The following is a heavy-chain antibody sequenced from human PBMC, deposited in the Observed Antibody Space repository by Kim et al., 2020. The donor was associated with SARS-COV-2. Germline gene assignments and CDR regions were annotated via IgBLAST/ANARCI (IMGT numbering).Heavy chain of an antibody. V-gene: IGHV4-59*01. J-gene: IGHJ4*01. D-gene: IGHD3-10*01. CDR3: ARAGSLASPFDY. Sequence: TYSPSLKSRVTISVDTSKNQFSLKLTSVTAADTAVYYCARAGSLASPFDYWGHGTLVTVSS.